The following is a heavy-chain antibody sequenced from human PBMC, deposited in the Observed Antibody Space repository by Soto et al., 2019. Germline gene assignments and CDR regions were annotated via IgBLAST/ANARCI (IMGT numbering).Heavy chain of an antibody. J-gene: IGHJ2*01. V-gene: IGHV3-30-3*01. CDR3: AGITARCPPVFACQVTRFTDL. Sequence: EQGKGLEWVAVISYDGSNKYYADSVKGRFTISRDNSKNTLYLQMNSLRAEDTAVYYSAGITARCPPVFACQVTRFTDL. CDR2: ISYDGSNK. D-gene: IGHD6-6*01.